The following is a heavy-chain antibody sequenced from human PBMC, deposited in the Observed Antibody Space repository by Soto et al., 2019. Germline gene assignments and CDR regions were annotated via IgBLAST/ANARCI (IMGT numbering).Heavy chain of an antibody. J-gene: IGHJ4*02. CDR1: GFTISGHG. V-gene: IGHV3-30*03. Sequence: QVQLVESGGGVVQPGRSLRLSCAASGFTISGHGMHWVRQAPGKGLEWLAVITYDGSDKFYGDSVKGRFTISRDNSKNKHYRQVNSRGDENPPVYYRAVRGGIASADNDGTRPPSHNCGQETRVT. D-gene: IGHD6-13*01. CDR3: AVRGGIASADNDGTRPPSHN. CDR2: ITYDGSDK.